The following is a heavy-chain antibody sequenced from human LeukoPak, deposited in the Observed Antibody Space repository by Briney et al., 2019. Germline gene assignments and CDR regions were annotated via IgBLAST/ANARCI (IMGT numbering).Heavy chain of an antibody. CDR1: GFTFSSYW. D-gene: IGHD3-22*01. J-gene: IGHJ5*02. Sequence: GGSLRLSCAASGFTFSSYWMSWVRQAPGKGLEWVANIKQDGSERYYVDSVKGRFTISRDNAKNSLYLQMNSLRAEDTAVYYCARDRLYYYDSSAYRWFDPWGQGTLVTVSS. V-gene: IGHV3-7*01. CDR3: ARDRLYYYDSSAYRWFDP. CDR2: IKQDGSER.